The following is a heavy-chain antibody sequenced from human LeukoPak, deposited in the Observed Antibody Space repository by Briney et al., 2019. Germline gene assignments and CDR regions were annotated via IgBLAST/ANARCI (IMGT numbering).Heavy chain of an antibody. D-gene: IGHD3-16*01. CDR1: GDSINNYY. CDR3: ARHVEYHWGRGFYYYMDA. Sequence: SETLSLTCTVSGDSINNYYWTWIRQPLGKGLEWIGYIYNSGSAIYNPSLKSRVTISVDTSKNQFSLKLSSMTAADTAVYYCARHVEYHWGRGFYYYMDAWGKGTTVTVSS. J-gene: IGHJ6*03. V-gene: IGHV4-59*01. CDR2: IYNSGSA.